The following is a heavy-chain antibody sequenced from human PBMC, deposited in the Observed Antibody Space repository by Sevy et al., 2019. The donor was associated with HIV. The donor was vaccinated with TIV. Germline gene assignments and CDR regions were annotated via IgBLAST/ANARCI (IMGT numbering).Heavy chain of an antibody. CDR1: GLNFDDYG. CDR2: INWNGVGT. D-gene: IGHD2-21*02. V-gene: IGHV3-20*04. CDR3: ARERSCGGDCYYFDY. Sequence: GGSLRLSCAASGLNFDDYGMSWVSQAPGKGLEWVSAINWNGVGTSYADSVKGRFTISRDNAKNSLYVQMNSLRAEDTALYYCARERSCGGDCYYFDYWGQRTLVTVSS. J-gene: IGHJ4*02.